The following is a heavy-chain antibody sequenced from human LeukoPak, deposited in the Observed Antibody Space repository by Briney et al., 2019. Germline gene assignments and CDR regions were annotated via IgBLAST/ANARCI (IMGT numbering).Heavy chain of an antibody. D-gene: IGHD3-10*01. J-gene: IGHJ5*02. CDR3: ARGTPHYYGSGSYYIRRFDP. Sequence: SETLSLTCTVSGDSISSYYWNWVRQPPGKGLEWIGYINYSGSTNYNPSLKSRVTISLDTSKNQFSLRLTSVTAADTAVYYCARGTPHYYGSGSYYIRRFDPWGQGTLVTVSS. V-gene: IGHV4-59*12. CDR1: GDSISSYY. CDR2: INYSGST.